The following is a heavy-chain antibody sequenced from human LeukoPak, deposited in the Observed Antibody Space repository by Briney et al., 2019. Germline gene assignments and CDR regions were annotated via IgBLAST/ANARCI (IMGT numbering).Heavy chain of an antibody. CDR3: ARLRTSYCSSTSCWGSYYDGMDV. CDR1: GYSFTSYW. CDR2: IYPGDSDT. J-gene: IGHJ6*02. V-gene: IGHV5-51*01. D-gene: IGHD2-2*01. Sequence: RESLKISCMGSGYSFTSYWIGWVRHMPGKGLEWMGNIYPGDSDTRYSPSFQGQLTISPDKSISTAYLQWSSLKASDTAMYYCARLRTSYCSSTSCWGSYYDGMDVWGQGTTVTVSS.